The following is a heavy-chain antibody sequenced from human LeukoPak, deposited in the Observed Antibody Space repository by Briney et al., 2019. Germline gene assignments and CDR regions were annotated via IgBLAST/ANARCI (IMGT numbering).Heavy chain of an antibody. Sequence: GGSLRLSCAASGFTVSSNYMSWVRQAPGKGLEWVSVIYSGGSTYYADSVKGRFTISRDNSKNTPYLQMNSLRAEDTAVYYCARGYYYDSSGYYLTAVIAFDIWGQGTMVTVSS. CDR1: GFTVSSNY. D-gene: IGHD3-22*01. CDR3: ARGYYYDSSGYYLTAVIAFDI. J-gene: IGHJ3*02. CDR2: IYSGGST. V-gene: IGHV3-66*01.